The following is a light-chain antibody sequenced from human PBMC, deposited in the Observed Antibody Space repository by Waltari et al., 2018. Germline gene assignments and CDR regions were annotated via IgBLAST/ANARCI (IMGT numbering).Light chain of an antibody. Sequence: DIQMTQSPSSLSASIGDTITVTCRASQNIRTYLNWYQQKPAKAPKLLIFGASSLPRGVPSRFTDSASGTEFTLTITNLQPDDFATYFCQQSFSSPWTFGQGTTV. J-gene: IGKJ1*01. CDR2: GAS. CDR1: QNIRTY. V-gene: IGKV1-39*01. CDR3: QQSFSSPWT.